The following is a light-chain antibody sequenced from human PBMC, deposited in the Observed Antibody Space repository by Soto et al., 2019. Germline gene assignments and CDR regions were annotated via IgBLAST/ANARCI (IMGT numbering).Light chain of an antibody. Sequence: EIVLTQSPATLSLSPGEGATLSCRARRSVSSYLAWYQQKPGQAPRLLIYDASNRATGIPARFSGSGSGTDFTLTISSPEPEDFAVYYCQQRSNWPPYTFGQGTKLEIK. CDR2: DAS. CDR3: QQRSNWPPYT. V-gene: IGKV3-11*01. J-gene: IGKJ2*01. CDR1: RSVSSY.